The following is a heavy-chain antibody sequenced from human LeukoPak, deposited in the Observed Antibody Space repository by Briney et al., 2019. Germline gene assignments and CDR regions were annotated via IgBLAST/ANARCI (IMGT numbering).Heavy chain of an antibody. J-gene: IGHJ4*02. CDR2: INDDTTTI. V-gene: IGHV3-48*01. D-gene: IGHD6-13*01. CDR3: AKDVGSSWNY. Sequence: GGSLRLSCAASGFTFSSYGMNWVRQAPGQGLEWISYINDDTTTIYYADSVKGRFTISRDNSKNTLYLQMNSLRAEDTAVYYCAKDVGSSWNYWGQGTLVTVSS. CDR1: GFTFSSYG.